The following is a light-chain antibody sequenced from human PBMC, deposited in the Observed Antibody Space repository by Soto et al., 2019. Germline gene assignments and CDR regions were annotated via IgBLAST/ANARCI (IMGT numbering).Light chain of an antibody. V-gene: IGLV2-14*01. CDR1: SSDVGGYNY. CDR3: SSYTSSSTEV. CDR2: EVS. J-gene: IGLJ1*01. Sequence: QSVLTQPPSASRSPGQSVTISCTGTSSDVGGYNYVSWYQQHPGKAPKLMIYEVSNRPSGVSNRFSGSKSGNTASLTISGLQAEDEADYYCSSYTSSSTEVFGTGTKVTVL.